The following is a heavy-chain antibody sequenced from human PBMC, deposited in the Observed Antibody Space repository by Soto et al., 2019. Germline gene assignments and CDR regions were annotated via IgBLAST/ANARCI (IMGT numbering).Heavy chain of an antibody. Sequence: EVQLVESGGGLVQPGGSLRLSSAASGFTFSSYSMNWVRQAPGKGLEWVSYMSSSSSTIYYADSVKGRFTISRDNAKNSLYLQMNSLRAEDTAVYYCARVVISGSYLDDWGQGTLVTVSS. CDR2: MSSSSSTI. D-gene: IGHD1-26*01. CDR1: GFTFSSYS. V-gene: IGHV3-48*01. J-gene: IGHJ4*02. CDR3: ARVVISGSYLDD.